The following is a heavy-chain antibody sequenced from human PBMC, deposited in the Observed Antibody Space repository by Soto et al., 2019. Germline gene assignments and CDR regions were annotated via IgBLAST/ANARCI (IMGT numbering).Heavy chain of an antibody. D-gene: IGHD6-19*01. CDR1: GFTFSSYA. V-gene: IGHV3-30-3*01. Sequence: QVQLVESGGGVVQPGRSLRLSCAASGFTFSSYAMHWVRQAPGKGLEWVAVISYDGSNKYYADSVKGRFTISRDNSKNTLYLQMNSLRAEDTAVYYCARALRQWLVLLGNFDYWGQGTLVTVSS. CDR3: ARALRQWLVLLGNFDY. CDR2: ISYDGSNK. J-gene: IGHJ4*02.